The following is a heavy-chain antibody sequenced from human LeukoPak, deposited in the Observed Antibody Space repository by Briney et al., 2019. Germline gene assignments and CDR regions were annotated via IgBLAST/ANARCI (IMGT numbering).Heavy chain of an antibody. CDR1: GFTFSNYA. CDR3: AKDRGSSDYGISVRGRNCFDP. J-gene: IGHJ5*02. CDR2: ISALGSST. V-gene: IGHV3-23*01. Sequence: QTGGSLRLSCAASGFTFSNYAMSWVRHAPGKGLEWVSGISALGSSTYYADSVKGRFTISRDSSKSTLYVQMNSLRAEDTAVYYCAKDRGSSDYGISVRGRNCFDPWGQGTLVTFSS. D-gene: IGHD5-12*01.